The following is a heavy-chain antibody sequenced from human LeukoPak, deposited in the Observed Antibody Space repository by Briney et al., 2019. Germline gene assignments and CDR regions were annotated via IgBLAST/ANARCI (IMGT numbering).Heavy chain of an antibody. V-gene: IGHV1-69*05. D-gene: IGHD2-21*02. Sequence: EASVKVSCKASGGTFSSYAISWVRQAPGQGLEWMGRIIPIFGTANYAQKFQGRVTITTDESASTAYMELSSLRSEDTAVYYCARYCGGDCYSLRADAFDIWGQGTMVTVSS. J-gene: IGHJ3*02. CDR1: GGTFSSYA. CDR3: ARYCGGDCYSLRADAFDI. CDR2: IIPIFGTA.